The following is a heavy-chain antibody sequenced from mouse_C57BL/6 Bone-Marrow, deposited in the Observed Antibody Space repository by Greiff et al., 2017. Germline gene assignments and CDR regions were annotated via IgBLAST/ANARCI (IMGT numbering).Heavy chain of an antibody. CDR1: GFTFSSYT. V-gene: IGHV5-9*01. J-gene: IGHJ4*01. Sequence: EVQRVESGGGLVKPGGSLKLSCAASGFTFSSYTMSWVRQTPEKRLEWVATISGGGGNTYYPDSVKGRFTISRDNTKNTLYLQMSRLRSEDTALYYCARRDYYGSSDYAMDYWGQGTSVTVSS. D-gene: IGHD1-1*01. CDR3: ARRDYYGSSDYAMDY. CDR2: ISGGGGNT.